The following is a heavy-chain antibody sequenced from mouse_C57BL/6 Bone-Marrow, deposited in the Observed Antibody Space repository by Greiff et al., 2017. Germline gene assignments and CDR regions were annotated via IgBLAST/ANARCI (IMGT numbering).Heavy chain of an antibody. V-gene: IGHV1-69*01. Sequence: VQLQQPGAELVMPGASVKLSCKASGYTFTSYWMPWVKQRPGQGLEWIGEIDPSDSYTNYNQKFKGKSTLTVDKSSSTAYMQLSSLTSEDSAVYYCARTFITTVVAGGYYAMDYWGQGTSVTVSS. D-gene: IGHD1-1*01. CDR2: IDPSDSYT. CDR1: GYTFTSYW. CDR3: ARTFITTVVAGGYYAMDY. J-gene: IGHJ4*01.